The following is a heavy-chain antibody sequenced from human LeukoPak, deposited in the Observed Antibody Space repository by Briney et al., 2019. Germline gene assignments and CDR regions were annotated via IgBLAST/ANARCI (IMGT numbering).Heavy chain of an antibody. D-gene: IGHD3-22*01. J-gene: IGHJ4*02. V-gene: IGHV3-74*01. CDR3: ARDYFDSSGYYG. Sequence: GGSLRLSCAASGFTFSRYWMHWVRQAPGKGLVWVSRINSDGSSTRYGDSVKGRFTISRDNAKNTLYLQMNSLRAEDTAVYYCARDYFDSSGYYGWGQGTLVTVSS. CDR2: INSDGSST. CDR1: GFTFSRYW.